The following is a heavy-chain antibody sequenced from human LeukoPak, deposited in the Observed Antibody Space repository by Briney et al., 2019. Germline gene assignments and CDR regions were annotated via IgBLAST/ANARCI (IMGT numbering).Heavy chain of an antibody. CDR1: GFTFSSYG. D-gene: IGHD3-3*02. J-gene: IGHJ6*02. Sequence: PGGSLRLSCAASGFTFSSYGMHWVRQAPGKGLEWVAVISYDGSNKYYADSVKGRFTISRDNSKNTLYLQMNSLRAEDTAVYYCAKPSLAYYYYGMDVWGQGTTVTVSS. V-gene: IGHV3-30*18. CDR3: AKPSLAYYYYGMDV. CDR2: ISYDGSNK.